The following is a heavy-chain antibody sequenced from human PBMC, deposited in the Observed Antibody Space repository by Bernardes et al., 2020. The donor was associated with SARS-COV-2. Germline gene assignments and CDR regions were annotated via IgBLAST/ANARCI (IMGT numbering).Heavy chain of an antibody. CDR2: INIYNGKT. D-gene: IGHD3-10*01. CDR3: ATIIRGVVGEY. J-gene: IGHJ4*02. CDR1: GYTFSSYG. Sequence: ASVKVSCKASGYTFSSYGISWVRQAPGQGLEWMGSINIYNGKTDYAQNLQGRVTMTTDTSTSTAYMELRSLTSDDTAVYYCATIIRGVVGEYWGQGTLVTVPS. V-gene: IGHV1-18*01.